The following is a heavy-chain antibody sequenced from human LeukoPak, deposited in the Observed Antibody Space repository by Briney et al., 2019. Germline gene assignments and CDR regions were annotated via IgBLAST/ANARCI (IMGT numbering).Heavy chain of an antibody. CDR2: ISYSGST. J-gene: IGHJ4*02. CDR3: ARGHTGWFGDLFASGNTRYYFDY. V-gene: IGHV4-59*12. Sequence: SETLSLTCTVSGGSISSYYWSWIRQPPGKGLEWIGYISYSGSTNYNPSLKSRVTISIDTSKNQFSLKLSSVTAADTAVYYCARGHTGWFGDLFASGNTRYYFDYWGQGTLVTVSS. D-gene: IGHD3-10*01. CDR1: GGSISSYY.